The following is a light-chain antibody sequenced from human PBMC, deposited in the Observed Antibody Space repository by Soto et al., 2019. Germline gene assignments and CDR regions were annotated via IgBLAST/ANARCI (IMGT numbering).Light chain of an antibody. CDR3: QQYNTYSQT. V-gene: IGKV1-5*01. Sequence: DIQMTQSPPTLAASVGDRVTITCRASQSMSGWLAWYQQKPGKAPKLLIYDASNLEGGVPSRFSGTGSGTEFTLTISSLQPEDFATYYCQQYNTYSQTFGQGTKVEI. CDR1: QSMSGW. CDR2: DAS. J-gene: IGKJ1*01.